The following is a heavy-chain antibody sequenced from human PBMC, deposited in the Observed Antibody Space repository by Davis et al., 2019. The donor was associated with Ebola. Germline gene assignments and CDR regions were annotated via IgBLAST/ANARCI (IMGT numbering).Heavy chain of an antibody. CDR2: IYYSGST. J-gene: IGHJ6*02. D-gene: IGHD5-12*01. CDR3: ARIPRGYRYYYYYGMDV. Sequence: MPSETLSLTCTVSSGSLSSSNYYWGWIRQPPGKGLEWIGSIYYSGSTYYNPSLKSRVTISVDTSKNHFSLKLISVTAADTAVYYCARIPRGYRYYYYYGMDVWGQGTTVTVSS. V-gene: IGHV4-39*02. CDR1: SGSLSSSNYY.